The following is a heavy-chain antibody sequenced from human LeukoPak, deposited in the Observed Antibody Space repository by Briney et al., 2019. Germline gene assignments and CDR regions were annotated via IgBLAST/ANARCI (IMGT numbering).Heavy chain of an antibody. J-gene: IGHJ4*02. V-gene: IGHV3-23*01. CDR1: GFTFSSYA. Sequence: GGSLRLSCAASGFTFSSYAMSWVRQAPGKGLEWVSGISRSGDNTYYADSVKGRFTISRDNSKNTLYVQVNSLGTEDTAAYYCAKGSYYDSSGSFYFDYWGQGTLVTVSS. CDR2: ISRSGDNT. D-gene: IGHD3-22*01. CDR3: AKGSYYDSSGSFYFDY.